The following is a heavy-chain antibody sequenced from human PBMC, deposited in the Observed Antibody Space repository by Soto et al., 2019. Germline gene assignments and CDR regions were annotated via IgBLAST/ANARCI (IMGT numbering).Heavy chain of an antibody. CDR3: AREKTSYGMDV. CDR1: GYTCTSYH. V-gene: IGHV1-8*01. CDR2: MNPNSGNT. J-gene: IGHJ6*01. Sequence: VQLVQSGAQVKKPGASVKVSCKASGYTCTSYHIYWVRQAHGQGLEWSGWMNPNSGNTGYAQKFQCSVTMTRNTPSGTAYMELSSLRSEYTALYYCAREKTSYGMDVWWPGTTVTGSS.